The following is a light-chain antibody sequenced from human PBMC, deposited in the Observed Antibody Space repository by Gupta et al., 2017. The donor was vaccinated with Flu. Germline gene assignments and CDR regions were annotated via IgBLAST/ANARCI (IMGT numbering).Light chain of an antibody. Sequence: DIQMTQSPSTLSASVGDRVTITCRASQSISSWLAWYQQKPGKAPKLLIYKASSLETGIPARFSGSRSGTEFTLTISSLQPDDFAPYYCQQYNNYQSSFGRGTKLEIK. V-gene: IGKV1-5*03. CDR1: QSISSW. CDR2: KAS. J-gene: IGKJ2*04. CDR3: QQYNNYQSS.